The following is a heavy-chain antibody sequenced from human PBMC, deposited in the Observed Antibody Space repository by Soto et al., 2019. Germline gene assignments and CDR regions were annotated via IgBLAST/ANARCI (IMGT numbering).Heavy chain of an antibody. Sequence: QVLLVQSGADVKKPGASVKVSCKTSGYTFTESDINWVRQAPGQGLEGMGWMNTNTGNTGYAQKFQGRVTMTRDTSISTAYMELRRLRSEDTAVYYCARVVRFFGGHAGYWGQGTLVTVSS. CDR3: ARVVRFFGGHAGY. D-gene: IGHD3-3*01. V-gene: IGHV1-8*01. CDR2: MNTNTGNT. J-gene: IGHJ4*02. CDR1: GYTFTESD.